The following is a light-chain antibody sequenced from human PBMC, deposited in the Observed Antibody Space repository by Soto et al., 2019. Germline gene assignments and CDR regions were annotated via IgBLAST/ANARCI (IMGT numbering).Light chain of an antibody. Sequence: QSVLTQPPSASGSPGQPVTISCTGTSSDVGAYNYVSWYQQHPGKAPKLMIYEVSQRPSGVPDRFSGSKSGNTASLTISGLQAEDESDYYCCSYAGGYRFVFGAGTKVTVL. CDR2: EVS. J-gene: IGLJ1*01. V-gene: IGLV2-8*01. CDR3: CSYAGGYRFV. CDR1: SSDVGAYNY.